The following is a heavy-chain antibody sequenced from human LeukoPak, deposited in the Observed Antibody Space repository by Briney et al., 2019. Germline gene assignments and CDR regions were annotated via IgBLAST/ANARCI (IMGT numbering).Heavy chain of an antibody. V-gene: IGHV3-74*01. CDR1: RFNVNNYW. Sequence: QPGGSLILSCAASRFNVNNYWMHWVRQAPGKGLVWVSRINEDGRVTSYATSVRGRFTIFRDSVENTLHLQMNSLRAEDTAVYYCVKDFGGELDSWGQGTLVTVSS. J-gene: IGHJ5*01. D-gene: IGHD3-10*01. CDR3: VKDFGGELDS. CDR2: INEDGRVT.